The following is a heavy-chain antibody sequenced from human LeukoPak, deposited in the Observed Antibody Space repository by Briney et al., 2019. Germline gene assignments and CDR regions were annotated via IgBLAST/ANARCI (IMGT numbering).Heavy chain of an antibody. V-gene: IGHV3-48*03. CDR1: GFPVNKYE. CDR3: VRGRLLRSTKYFDS. D-gene: IGHD2-21*02. CDR2: VDAGATST. Sequence: QSGGSLRLSCAASGFPVNKYEIHWVRQAPGKGLEWISYVDAGATSTNYADSVWGRFTLSRDNAQNSVHLQMNSLRDEDTAVYYCVRGRLLRSTKYFDSGGQGALVTVSS. J-gene: IGHJ4*02.